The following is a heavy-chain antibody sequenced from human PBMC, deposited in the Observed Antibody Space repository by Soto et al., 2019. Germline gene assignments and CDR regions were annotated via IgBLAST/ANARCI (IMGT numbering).Heavy chain of an antibody. V-gene: IGHV1-3*01. Sequence: QVQLVQSGAEVKKPGASVKVSCKASGYTFTSYAMHWVRQPPGQRLEWMGWINAGIGNTKYSQKFQGRVTITRDTSASTAYMELSSLRSEDTAVYYCARTVGYYYGMDVWGQGTTVTVSS. CDR3: ARTVGYYYGMDV. CDR1: GYTFTSYA. J-gene: IGHJ6*02. CDR2: INAGIGNT. D-gene: IGHD4-17*01.